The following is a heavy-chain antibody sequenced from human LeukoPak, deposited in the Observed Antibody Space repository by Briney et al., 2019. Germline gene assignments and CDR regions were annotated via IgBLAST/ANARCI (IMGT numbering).Heavy chain of an antibody. CDR1: GGSISSYY. CDR3: ARDDYNNPGGSDY. J-gene: IGHJ4*02. D-gene: IGHD2-8*02. V-gene: IGHV4-4*08. Sequence: SETLSLTCTVSGGSISSYYWSWIRQPPGKGLEWIGNIVHTGNMRGTQYNPSLKSRVSISVDTSKNQFSLKLSSVTAADTAVYYCARDDYNNPGGSDYWSQGTLVTVSS. CDR2: IVHTGNMRGT.